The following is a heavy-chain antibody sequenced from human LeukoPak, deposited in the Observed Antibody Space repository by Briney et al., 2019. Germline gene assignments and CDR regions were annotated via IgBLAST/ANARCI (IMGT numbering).Heavy chain of an antibody. CDR1: GFTFSSYG. Sequence: GGSLRLSCAASGFTFSSYGMHWVRQAPGKGLDWLAFIRDDGSNKYYADSVKGRVTISRDNSKNALYLKMNSLRAEDTAVYYCAKVGPDAKRVPLHADYWGQGTLVTVSP. CDR2: IRDDGSNK. D-gene: IGHD2-2*01. CDR3: AKVGPDAKRVPLHADY. V-gene: IGHV3-30*02. J-gene: IGHJ4*02.